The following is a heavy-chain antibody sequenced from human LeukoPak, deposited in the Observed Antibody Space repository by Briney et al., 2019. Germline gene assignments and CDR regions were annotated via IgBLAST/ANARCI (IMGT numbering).Heavy chain of an antibody. V-gene: IGHV3-7*01. CDR2: IKEDGSEK. CDR3: ARVGDYDFWSDYSNQHHSYYYMDV. Sequence: GGSLRLSCVASGFTFSRYWMRWVRQAPGKGLEWVANIKEDGSEKYYVDSVKGRFTISRDDAKSSLYLQMNSLRAEDTAVYYCARVGDYDFWSDYSNQHHSYYYMDVWGKGTTVTVSS. CDR1: GFTFSRYW. J-gene: IGHJ6*03. D-gene: IGHD3-3*01.